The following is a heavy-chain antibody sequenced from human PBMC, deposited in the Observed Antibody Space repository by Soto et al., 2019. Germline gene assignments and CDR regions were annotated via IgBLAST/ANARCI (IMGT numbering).Heavy chain of an antibody. CDR3: ARGYGGYFHWFDP. CDR2: IYYSGST. V-gene: IGHV4-31*03. Sequence: SETLSLTCTVSGGSISSGGYYWSWIRQHPGKGLEWIGYIYYSGSTYYNPSLKSRVTISVDTSKNQFSLKLSSVTAADTAVYYCARGYGGYFHWFDPWGQGTLVTVSS. CDR1: GGSISSGGYY. J-gene: IGHJ5*02. D-gene: IGHD5-12*01.